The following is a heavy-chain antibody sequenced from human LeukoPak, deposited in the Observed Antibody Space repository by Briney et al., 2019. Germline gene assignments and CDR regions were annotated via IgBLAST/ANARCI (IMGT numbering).Heavy chain of an antibody. Sequence: SQTLSLTCAISGDSVSSDTAAWNWIRQSPSRGLEWLGRTYYRSRWYNDYAVSVKSRITINPDSSKNQFSLQLTSVTPEDTALYYCARAKTVAAYYFDYWGQGTLVTVSS. V-gene: IGHV6-1*01. CDR1: GDSVSSDTAA. CDR2: TYYRSRWYN. J-gene: IGHJ4*02. D-gene: IGHD4-23*01. CDR3: ARAKTVAAYYFDY.